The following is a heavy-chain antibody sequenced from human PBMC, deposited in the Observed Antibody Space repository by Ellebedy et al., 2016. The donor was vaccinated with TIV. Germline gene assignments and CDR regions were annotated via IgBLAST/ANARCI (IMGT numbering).Heavy chain of an antibody. CDR3: ARRASYGDYAVQVNPWFDP. CDR2: IRQEGDEI. Sequence: GESLKISCAASGFNFSSYWMTWVRQAPGKGLEWVAKIRQEGDEIYYAASVKGRFTISRDNAKHSLFLQMNSLRVEDTAVYYCARRASYGDYAVQVNPWFDPWGQGTLVTVSS. J-gene: IGHJ5*02. V-gene: IGHV3-7*01. D-gene: IGHD4-17*01. CDR1: GFNFSSYW.